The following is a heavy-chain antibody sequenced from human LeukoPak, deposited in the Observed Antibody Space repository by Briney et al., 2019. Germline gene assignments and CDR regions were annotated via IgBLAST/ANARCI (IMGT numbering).Heavy chain of an antibody. Sequence: GGSLRLSCAASGFTFSSYWMSWVRQAPGKGLEWVANIKQDGSEKYYVDSVKGRFAISRDNAKNSLYLQMNSLRAEDTAVYYCARDRVWFGPTDPRTIHYFDYWGQGTLVTVSS. J-gene: IGHJ4*02. D-gene: IGHD3-10*01. V-gene: IGHV3-7*01. CDR2: IKQDGSEK. CDR1: GFTFSSYW. CDR3: ARDRVWFGPTDPRTIHYFDY.